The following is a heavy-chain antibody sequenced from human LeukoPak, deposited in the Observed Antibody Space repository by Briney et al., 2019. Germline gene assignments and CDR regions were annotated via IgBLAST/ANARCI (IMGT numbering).Heavy chain of an antibody. V-gene: IGHV3-30*03. CDR1: GFTFSSYE. Sequence: GGSLRLSCAASGFTFSSYEMHWVRQAPGKGLEWVAVISYDGSTKYYADSVKGRFTISRDNSKNTLYLQMNSLRAEDTAVYYCARSYYEYYYDSSGYYRPYFDYWGQGTLVTVSS. D-gene: IGHD3-22*01. J-gene: IGHJ4*02. CDR2: ISYDGSTK. CDR3: ARSYYEYYYDSSGYYRPYFDY.